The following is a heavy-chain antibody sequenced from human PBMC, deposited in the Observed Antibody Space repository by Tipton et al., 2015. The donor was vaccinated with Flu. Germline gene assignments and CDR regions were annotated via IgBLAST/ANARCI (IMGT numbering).Heavy chain of an antibody. V-gene: IGHV4-38-2*01. D-gene: IGHD3-22*01. Sequence: LRLSCAVSGDSISSDYFWGWIRQPPGKGLEWIATIHRYGTTYYNPSLKSRVTISVDTSKNQFSLKMRSVTAADMAVYYCARLDPRSGSDGRWFDPWGQGTLVTVSS. J-gene: IGHJ5*02. CDR2: IHRYGTT. CDR3: ARLDPRSGSDGRWFDP. CDR1: GDSISSDYF.